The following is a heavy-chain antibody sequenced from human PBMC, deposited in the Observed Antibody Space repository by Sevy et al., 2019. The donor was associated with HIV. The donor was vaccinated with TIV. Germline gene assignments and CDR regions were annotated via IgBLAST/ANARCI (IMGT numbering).Heavy chain of an antibody. V-gene: IGHV3-11*01. CDR3: VGRRYSYTYSWSYHFDY. CDR1: GLTFSDYY. Sequence: GGSLRLSCAASGLTFSDYYMSWIRQAPGKGLEWLSYISSSGTTLYSAASVKGRFAISRDNAKNSLYLPMNSLRAEDTAVYFCVGRRYSYTYSWSYHFDYWGQGALVTVSS. D-gene: IGHD5-18*01. J-gene: IGHJ4*02. CDR2: ISSSGTTL.